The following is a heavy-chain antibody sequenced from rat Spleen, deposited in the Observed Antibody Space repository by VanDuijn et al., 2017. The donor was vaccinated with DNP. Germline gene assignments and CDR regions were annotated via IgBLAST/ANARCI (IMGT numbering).Heavy chain of an antibody. CDR3: VRHHTWGFDY. CDR2: IWAGGGT. Sequence: QVQLKESGPGLVQPSQTLSLTCTVSGFSLTSNGVGWVRQPLGRGLVWMGAIWAGGGTNYNPAVQSRLTISRDTSKSQVFLQMNSLQPEDTGTYYCVRHHTWGFDYWGQGVMVTVSS. CDR1: GFSLTSNG. J-gene: IGHJ2*01. D-gene: IGHD1-7*01. V-gene: IGHV2-72*01.